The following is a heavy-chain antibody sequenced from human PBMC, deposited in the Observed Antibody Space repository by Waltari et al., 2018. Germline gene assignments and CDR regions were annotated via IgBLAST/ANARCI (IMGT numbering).Heavy chain of an antibody. D-gene: IGHD2-8*01. V-gene: IGHV1-18*01. CDR3: ARVSTNNGPGDLDY. Sequence: VQLVQSETEVKKPGASVMVSCQPSGYTFKSYAFIWVRQAPGQGLGWMGWGSGYNDDTFYAQTFQDRLTMTTETSTTTTYMGLRNLRSDDTAIYYCARVSTNNGPGDLDYWGQGTLVTVSA. CDR2: GSGYNDDT. J-gene: IGHJ4*02. CDR1: GYTFKSYA.